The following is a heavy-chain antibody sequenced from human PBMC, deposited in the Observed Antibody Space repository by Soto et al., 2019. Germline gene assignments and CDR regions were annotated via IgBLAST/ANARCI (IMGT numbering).Heavy chain of an antibody. CDR2: IYSDGSIT. D-gene: IGHD2-2*01. Sequence: PGGSLRLSCTASGFTFSSTWMHWVRQAPGRGLVWVSHIYSDGSITAYADPVKGRFTISRDNARNMMYLQMNSLRVEDTAVYYCATDGSYAQHVWGQGTTVTVSS. V-gene: IGHV3-74*01. CDR1: GFTFSSTW. CDR3: ATDGSYAQHV. J-gene: IGHJ6*02.